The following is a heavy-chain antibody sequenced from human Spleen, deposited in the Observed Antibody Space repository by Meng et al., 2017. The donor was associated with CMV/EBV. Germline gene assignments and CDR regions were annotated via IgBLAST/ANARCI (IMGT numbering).Heavy chain of an antibody. CDR1: GIRFDSHG. V-gene: IGHV3-30*02. Sequence: GGSLRLSCAASGIRFDSHGMHWVRQAPGKGLEWVAFIRFDGNNKNYADSVKGRFTISRDNSNNTLYLQINSLRSEDTAVYYCARDRTGDCSSTSCYNYYYYYGMDVWGQGTTVTVSS. CDR2: IRFDGNNK. D-gene: IGHD2-2*02. J-gene: IGHJ6*02. CDR3: ARDRTGDCSSTSCYNYYYYYGMDV.